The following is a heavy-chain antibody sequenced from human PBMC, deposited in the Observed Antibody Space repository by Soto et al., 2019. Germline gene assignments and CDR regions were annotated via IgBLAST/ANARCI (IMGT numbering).Heavy chain of an antibody. Sequence: GGSLRLSCAASGFTFSSYGMHWVRQAPGKGLEWVAVISYDGSNKYYADSVKGRFTISRDNSKNTLYLQMNSLRAEDTAVYYCAKDHDWQRVYYYYMDVWGKGTTVTVSS. CDR1: GFTFSSYG. CDR3: AKDHDWQRVYYYYMDV. D-gene: IGHD3-3*01. J-gene: IGHJ6*03. CDR2: ISYDGSNK. V-gene: IGHV3-30*18.